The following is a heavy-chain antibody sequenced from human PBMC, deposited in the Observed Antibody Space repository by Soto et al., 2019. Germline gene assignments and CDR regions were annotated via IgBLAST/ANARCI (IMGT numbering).Heavy chain of an antibody. Sequence: SQTLSLTCAVSGDSVSSNNIAWNWLRQSPWRGLEWLGRTYYRSKWYNEYAVSARSRITINLDTSKNQFSLQLNSVTPEDTAVYYCARGRWSPFDYWGQGAQVTVSS. CDR1: GDSVSSNNIA. V-gene: IGHV6-1*01. D-gene: IGHD2-15*01. CDR2: TYYRSKWYN. CDR3: ARGRWSPFDY. J-gene: IGHJ4*02.